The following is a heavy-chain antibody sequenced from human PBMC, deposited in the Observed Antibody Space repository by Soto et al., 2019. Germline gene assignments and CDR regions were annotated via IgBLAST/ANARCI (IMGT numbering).Heavy chain of an antibody. V-gene: IGHV1-18*01. CDR3: ARSRYYFDY. CDR2: IKVDNGDT. CDR1: GYTLKNYG. Sequence: QVHLVQSGGEVKKPGASVKVSCKASGYTLKNYGIGWVRQAPGLGPEWVGWIKVDNGDTKYAEKLQGRVTLTTDTSTSTAYMELRNLRSXXXXFYYCARSRYYFDYWGQGTLVTVSS. J-gene: IGHJ4*02.